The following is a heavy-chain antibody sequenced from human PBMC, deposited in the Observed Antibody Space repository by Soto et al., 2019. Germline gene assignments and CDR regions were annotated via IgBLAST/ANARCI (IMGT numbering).Heavy chain of an antibody. Sequence: GGSLRLSCAASGFTFSSYSMNWVRQAPGKGLEWVSYISSSSSTIYYADSVKGRFTISRDNAKNTLYLQMNSLRVEDTAVYYCARETGYSSGWRQDYWGQGTLVTVSS. V-gene: IGHV3-48*04. J-gene: IGHJ4*02. CDR1: GFTFSSYS. CDR3: ARETGYSSGWRQDY. D-gene: IGHD6-19*01. CDR2: ISSSSSTI.